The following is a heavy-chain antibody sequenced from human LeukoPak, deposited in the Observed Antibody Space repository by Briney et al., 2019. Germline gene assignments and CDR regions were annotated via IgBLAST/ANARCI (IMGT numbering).Heavy chain of an antibody. Sequence: SGTLSLTCTVSGDSIIGSYYWSWIRPPAGKGLEWIGRIYNSGNTNYNPSLKSRATMSVDTSKNQFSLNLRSGTAADTAVYYCARDSPFSDALDIWGQGTMVTVSS. J-gene: IGHJ3*02. V-gene: IGHV4-4*07. CDR3: ARDSPFSDALDI. CDR2: IYNSGNT. CDR1: GDSIIGSYY.